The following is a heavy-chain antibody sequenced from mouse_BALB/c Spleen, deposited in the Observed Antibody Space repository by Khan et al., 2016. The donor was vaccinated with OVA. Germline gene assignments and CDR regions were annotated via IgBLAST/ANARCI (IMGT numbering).Heavy chain of an antibody. CDR3: ARRGAARATWDYFDY. Sequence: QVRLQQSGTEVVRPGTSVKMSCKAAGYTFTHYWIGWVKQRPGHGLEWIGDTYPGGGYTNYNEKFKGKATLTADTSSSTAYMQLSGLTSEDSDIYYWARRGAARATWDYFDYWGQGTSLIVSS. D-gene: IGHD3-1*01. CDR1: GYTFTHYW. J-gene: IGHJ2*02. V-gene: IGHV1-63*02. CDR2: TYPGGGYT.